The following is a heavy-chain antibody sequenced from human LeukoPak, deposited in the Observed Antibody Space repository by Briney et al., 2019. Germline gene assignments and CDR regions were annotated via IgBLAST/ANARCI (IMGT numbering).Heavy chain of an antibody. CDR1: GFTFITYG. CDR3: ASTNARTNWFDP. D-gene: IGHD2-2*01. J-gene: IGHJ5*02. CDR2: ISSSGSTI. V-gene: IGHV3-11*04. Sequence: GGTLRLSCAASGFTFITYGMSWIRQAPGKGLEWVSYISSSGSTIYYADSVKGRFTISGDNAKNSLHLQMNSLRAEDTAVYYCASTNARTNWFDPWGQGTLVTVSS.